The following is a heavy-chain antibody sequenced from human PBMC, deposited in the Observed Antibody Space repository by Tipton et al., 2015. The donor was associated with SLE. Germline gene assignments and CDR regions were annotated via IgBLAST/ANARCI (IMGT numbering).Heavy chain of an antibody. CDR3: ARGPRGGGFYYGMDV. J-gene: IGHJ6*02. V-gene: IGHV3-7*01. CDR2: IRQDGSEK. CDR1: GFSFSSFW. D-gene: IGHD3-10*01. Sequence: SLRLSCVASGFSFSSFWMTWVRQAPGKGLEWVANIRQDGSEKYYVDSLKGRFTISRDNAKNSLDLQMNSLRAEDTAVYYCARGPRGGGFYYGMDVGGQGTTFTVSS.